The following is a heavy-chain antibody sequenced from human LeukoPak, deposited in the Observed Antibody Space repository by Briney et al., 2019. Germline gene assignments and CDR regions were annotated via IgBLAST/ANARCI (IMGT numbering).Heavy chain of an antibody. V-gene: IGHV3-11*04. CDR2: ISTSGSSM. Sequence: PGGSLRLSCAASGFTFSDYYMTWIRQAPGKGLGWVSYISTSGSSMYYADSVKGRFTISRDNAKNSLYLQMNSLRAEDTAVYYCSRLRGYSYGYADYWGQGTLVTVSS. CDR3: SRLRGYSYGYADY. D-gene: IGHD5-18*01. J-gene: IGHJ4*02. CDR1: GFTFSDYY.